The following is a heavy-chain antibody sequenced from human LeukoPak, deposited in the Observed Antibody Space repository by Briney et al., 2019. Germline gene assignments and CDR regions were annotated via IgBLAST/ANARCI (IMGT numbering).Heavy chain of an antibody. CDR3: AKDRGIVVVVAFDY. J-gene: IGHJ4*02. CDR2: ISGSGGST. CDR1: GFTFNSYA. Sequence: GGSLRLSCAASGFTFNSYAMSWVRQAQGKGPEWVSAISGSGGSTYYADSVKGRFTISRDNSKNTLYLQMNSLRAEDTAVYYCAKDRGIVVVVAFDYWGQGTLVTVSS. V-gene: IGHV3-23*01. D-gene: IGHD2-15*01.